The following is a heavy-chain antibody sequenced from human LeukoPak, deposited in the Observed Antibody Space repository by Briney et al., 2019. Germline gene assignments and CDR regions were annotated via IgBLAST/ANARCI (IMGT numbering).Heavy chain of an antibody. CDR1: GFTFSSYW. CDR3: AKDTRLVRGPFDY. D-gene: IGHD3-9*01. J-gene: IGHJ4*02. V-gene: IGHV3-74*01. CDR2: IGGDGNSA. Sequence: GGSLRLSCAASGFTFSSYWMYWVRQAPGKGLVWVSRIGGDGNSATYADFVKGRFTISRDNAKNTLYLQMNSLRVDDTAVYYCAKDTRLVRGPFDYWGQGTLVTVSS.